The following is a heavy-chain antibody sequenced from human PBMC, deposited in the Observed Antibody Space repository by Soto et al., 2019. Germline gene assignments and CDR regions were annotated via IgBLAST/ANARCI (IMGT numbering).Heavy chain of an antibody. Sequence: GASVKVSCKASGYTFTDYYMHWVRQAPGQGLEWMGWITPNNGGTNYAQKFQGRVTMTRDTSISTADMELSRLRSDDTAVYYCARSGTVLLNAFDIWGQGTMVTVSS. CDR2: ITPNNGGT. V-gene: IGHV1-2*02. J-gene: IGHJ3*02. CDR3: ARSGTVLLNAFDI. CDR1: GYTFTDYY.